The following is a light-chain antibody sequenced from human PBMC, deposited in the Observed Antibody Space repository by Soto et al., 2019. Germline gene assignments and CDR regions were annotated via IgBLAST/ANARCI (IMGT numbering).Light chain of an antibody. CDR2: SAS. Sequence: EIVLTQSPGTLSLSPGERATLSCRASQSVSNNYLAWYQQKPGQAPRLLIYSASNRSTGIPDRFSGSGSGTDFTRTISRLEPEVFAVYYCQQYGSSGTFGQGTKVEIK. V-gene: IGKV3-20*01. J-gene: IGKJ1*01. CDR1: QSVSNNY. CDR3: QQYGSSGT.